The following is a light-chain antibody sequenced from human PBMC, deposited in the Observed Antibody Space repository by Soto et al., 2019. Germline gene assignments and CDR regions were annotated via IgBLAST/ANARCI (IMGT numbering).Light chain of an antibody. J-gene: IGLJ1*01. V-gene: IGLV2-23*01. CDR1: SSDVGNYNF. CDR3: CSYAGSSIFYV. CDR2: EGS. Sequence: QSALTQPASVSGSPGQSITISCTGSSSDVGNYNFVSWYQQHPGKAPKLIIYEGSKRPSGISNRFSGSKSGNTASLTVSGLQAEDEADYYCCSYAGSSIFYVFGSGTKLTVL.